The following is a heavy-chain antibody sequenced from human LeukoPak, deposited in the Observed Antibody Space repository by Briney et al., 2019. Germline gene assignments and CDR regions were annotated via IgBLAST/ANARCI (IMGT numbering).Heavy chain of an antibody. CDR2: IKQDGSEK. CDR1: GFTFRNYW. V-gene: IGHV3-7*01. D-gene: IGHD3-16*01. Sequence: GSLRLSCAASGFTFRNYWMSWVRQAPGKGLEWVANIKQDGSEKYYVDSVKGRFTISRDNAKNSLYLQMNSLRAEDTAVYYCARSRWRVMIPFVDWGQGTLVTVSS. J-gene: IGHJ4*02. CDR3: ARSRWRVMIPFVD.